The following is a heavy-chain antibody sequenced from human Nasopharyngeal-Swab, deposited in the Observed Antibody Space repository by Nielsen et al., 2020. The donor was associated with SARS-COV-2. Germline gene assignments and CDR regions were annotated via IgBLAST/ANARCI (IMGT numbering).Heavy chain of an antibody. D-gene: IGHD2-21*01. Sequence: GESLKISCAASGFIFSSYWMRWVREAPGKGLEWVANIKQDGSEKYYVDSVKGRFTITRDNAKNSLYLQMNSLRAEDTAVYYCARDGDIPYSGYGMDVWGQGTTVTVSS. J-gene: IGHJ6*02. V-gene: IGHV3-7*01. CDR1: GFIFSSYW. CDR2: IKQDGSEK. CDR3: ARDGDIPYSGYGMDV.